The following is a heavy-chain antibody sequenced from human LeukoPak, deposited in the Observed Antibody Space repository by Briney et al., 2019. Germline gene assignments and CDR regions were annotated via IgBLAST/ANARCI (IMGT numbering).Heavy chain of an antibody. V-gene: IGHV4-34*01. J-gene: IGHJ4*02. CDR3: TRMTAGHDY. CDR2: INHSGYT. CDR1: GVSFDDYY. D-gene: IGHD2-21*02. Sequence: PSETLSLTCAVSGVSFDDYYWSWVRQTSGKGLEWIGEINHSGYTNDSPSLKSRVTLSIDTSRKQFSLNLRSVTVADTGIYYCTRMTAGHDYWGQGTLVTVCS.